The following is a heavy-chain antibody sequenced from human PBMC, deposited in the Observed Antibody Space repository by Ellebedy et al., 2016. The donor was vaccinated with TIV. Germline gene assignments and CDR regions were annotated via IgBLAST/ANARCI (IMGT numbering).Heavy chain of an antibody. J-gene: IGHJ4*02. CDR3: ARDYYYDSSGYYYDY. CDR1: GGSISSSSYY. CDR2: IYYSGST. Sequence: SETLSLTXTVSGGSISSSSYYWGWIRQPPGKGLEWIGSIYYSGSTYYNPSLKSRVTISVDTSKNQFSLKLSSVTAADTAVYYCARDYYYDSSGYYYDYWGQGTLVTVSS. D-gene: IGHD3-22*01. V-gene: IGHV4-39*07.